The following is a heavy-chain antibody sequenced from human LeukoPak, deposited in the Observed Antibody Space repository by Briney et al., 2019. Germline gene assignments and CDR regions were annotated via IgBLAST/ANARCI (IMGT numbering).Heavy chain of an antibody. Sequence: GGSLRLSCAASGSTFSSHWMNWVRQAPGKGLEWVANINQDGSEKYYVDSVKGRFTISRDNAKSSLYLQMNTLRAEDTAVYYCARDHEAPGIIFDYWGQGTLVTVSS. CDR3: ARDHEAPGIIFDY. CDR1: GSTFSSHW. V-gene: IGHV3-7*01. CDR2: INQDGSEK. D-gene: IGHD6-13*01. J-gene: IGHJ4*02.